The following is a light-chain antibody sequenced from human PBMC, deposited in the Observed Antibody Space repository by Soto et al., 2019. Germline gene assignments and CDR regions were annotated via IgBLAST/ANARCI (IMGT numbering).Light chain of an antibody. Sequence: QTVVTQPPSVSGAPGQRVTISCTGSSSNIGAGYDVYWYQQLPGTAPKLLIYGNSNRPSGVPDRFSGYKSGTSASLAITGLQAEDEADYYCQSYDSSLSGSWVFGGGTKLTVL. CDR2: GNS. CDR3: QSYDSSLSGSWV. CDR1: SSNIGAGYD. J-gene: IGLJ3*02. V-gene: IGLV1-40*01.